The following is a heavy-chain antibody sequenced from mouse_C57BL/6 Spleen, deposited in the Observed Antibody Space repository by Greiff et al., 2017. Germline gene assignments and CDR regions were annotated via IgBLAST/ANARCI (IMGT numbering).Heavy chain of an antibody. V-gene: IGHV5-4*01. CDR3: ARDFTTVGATEEGYFDY. Sequence: EVQLVESGGGLVKPGGSLKLSCAASGFTFSSYAMSWVRQTPEKRLEWVATISDGGSYTYYPDNVKGRFTISRDNAKNNLYLQMSHLKSEDTAMYYCARDFTTVGATEEGYFDYWGQGTTLTVSS. CDR1: GFTFSSYA. D-gene: IGHD1-1*01. CDR2: ISDGGSYT. J-gene: IGHJ2*01.